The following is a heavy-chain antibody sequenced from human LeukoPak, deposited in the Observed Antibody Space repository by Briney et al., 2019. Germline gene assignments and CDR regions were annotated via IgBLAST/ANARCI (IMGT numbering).Heavy chain of an antibody. CDR1: GGSISSSSYC. Sequence: SETPSLTCTVSGGSISSSSYCWGWIRQPPGKGLEWIGRIYYSGSTYYNPSLKRRVTISVDTSKNQFSLKLSSVTAADTAVYYCARQPITYYYDSSGYPDYWGEGTLVTVSS. J-gene: IGHJ4*02. CDR2: IYYSGST. V-gene: IGHV4-39*01. D-gene: IGHD3-22*01. CDR3: ARQPITYYYDSSGYPDY.